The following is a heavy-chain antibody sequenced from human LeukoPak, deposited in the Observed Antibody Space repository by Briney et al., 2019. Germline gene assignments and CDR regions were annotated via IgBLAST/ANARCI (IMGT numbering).Heavy chain of an antibody. J-gene: IGHJ4*02. Sequence: SVKVSCKASGGTFISYAISWVRQAPGQGLEWMGRIIPVVNIPDYAQKFQGRVTIIADKSTSTVYMELSSLKSEDTAIYYCATQTYSGSYSGVAYWGQGTLVTVSS. V-gene: IGHV1-69*04. CDR2: IIPVVNIP. CDR1: GGTFISYA. D-gene: IGHD1-26*01. CDR3: ATQTYSGSYSGVAY.